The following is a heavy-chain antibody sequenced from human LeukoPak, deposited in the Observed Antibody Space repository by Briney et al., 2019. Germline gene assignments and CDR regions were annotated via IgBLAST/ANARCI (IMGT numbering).Heavy chain of an antibody. D-gene: IGHD2-15*01. CDR1: GFTFSDYV. CDR2: ITASGDRT. V-gene: IGHV3-23*01. J-gene: IGHJ4*02. CDR3: ARRDIVVVVSASDY. Sequence: GESLRLSCAASGFTFSDYVMIWVRQAPGKGLEWVSGITASGDRTFYGDSVRGRFTMSRDNSKNTAYLQMNSLRVDDTAVYYCARRDIVVVVSASDYWGQGTLVTVSS.